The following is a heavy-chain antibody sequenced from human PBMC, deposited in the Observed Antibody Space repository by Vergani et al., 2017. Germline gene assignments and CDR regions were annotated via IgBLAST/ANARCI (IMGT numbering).Heavy chain of an antibody. D-gene: IGHD2-15*01. CDR3: ARISGGSAPYLHY. CDR1: GFTFGDYY. CDR2: IKRDGTET. Sequence: DVQLVESGGGLVRPGKSLELSCAASGFTFGDYYMAWIRLAPGKGLDWVASIKRDGTETFYVDSVKGRFTISRENAKTTLYLQMNSLRDEDRGVYYCARISGGSAPYLHYWGQGTLVTVAS. J-gene: IGHJ1*01. V-gene: IGHV3-7*01.